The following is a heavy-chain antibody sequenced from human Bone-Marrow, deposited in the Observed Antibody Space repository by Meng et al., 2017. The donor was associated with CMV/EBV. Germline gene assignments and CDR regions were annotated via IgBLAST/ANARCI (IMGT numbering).Heavy chain of an antibody. CDR3: TRFYSAYGMDV. J-gene: IGHJ6*02. CDR2: ISWNSGLI. Sequence: GGSLRLSCGTSGFTFDDYAMHWVRQGPGKGLEWVSGISWNSGLIDYADSVRGRFTISRDNAKNALYLQMNNLRAEDTALYYCTRFYSAYGMDVCGQGTTVTASS. V-gene: IGHV3-9*01. D-gene: IGHD4-11*01. CDR1: GFTFDDYA.